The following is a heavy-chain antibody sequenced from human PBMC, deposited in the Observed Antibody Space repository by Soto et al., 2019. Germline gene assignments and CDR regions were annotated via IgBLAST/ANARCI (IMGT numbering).Heavy chain of an antibody. CDR2: ISGSGGST. Sequence: EVQLLESGGGLEQPGGSLRLSCAASGFTFSSYAMSWVRQAPGKGLDWVSGISGSGGSTYYADSVKGRFTISRDNSRNTVHLQMNSLRAADTAVYYCAKSTDTDGAAGWSARWGQGTLVTVSS. J-gene: IGHJ5*02. V-gene: IGHV3-23*01. CDR1: GFTFSSYA. CDR3: AKSTDTDGAAGWSAR. D-gene: IGHD4-17*01.